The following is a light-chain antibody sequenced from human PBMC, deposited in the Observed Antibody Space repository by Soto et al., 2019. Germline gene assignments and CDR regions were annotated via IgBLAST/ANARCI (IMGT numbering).Light chain of an antibody. CDR1: QSVSSS. CDR3: QQYGSSPVT. V-gene: IGKV3-20*01. J-gene: IGKJ1*01. Sequence: EIVLTQSPGTLSLSPGERATLPCRASQSVSSSLAWYQQKPGQAPSLLIYAASSRATGIPDRFSGTGSGADFTLTISILEPEDFAMYYCQQYGSSPVTFGQGTKVEIK. CDR2: AAS.